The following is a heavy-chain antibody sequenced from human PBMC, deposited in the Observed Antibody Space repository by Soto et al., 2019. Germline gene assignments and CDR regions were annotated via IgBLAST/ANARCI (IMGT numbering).Heavy chain of an antibody. V-gene: IGHV4-39*01. Sequence: QLQLQESGPGLVKPSETLSLTCTVSGGSISSSSYYWGWIRQPPGKGLEWIGSIYYSGSTYYNPSLKSRVTISVDTSKNQFSLKLSSVTAADAAVYYCARQDPGRQFDIGSPGTMVTVSS. CDR1: GGSISSSSYY. CDR3: ARQDPGRQFDI. J-gene: IGHJ3*02. CDR2: IYYSGST.